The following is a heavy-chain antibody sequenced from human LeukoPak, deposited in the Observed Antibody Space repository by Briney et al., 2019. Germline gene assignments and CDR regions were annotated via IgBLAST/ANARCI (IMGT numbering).Heavy chain of an antibody. Sequence: AAARVSCKHCVYSLTSYGISWVRQAPGQRHEGRGWISGFNGNTNYAQKLQGRVTMTTDTSTSTAYMELRSLRSDDTAVYYCARDLGEGLLWFGELPADYWGQGTLVTVSS. CDR3: ARDLGEGLLWFGELPADY. CDR2: ISGFNGNT. V-gene: IGHV1-18*04. CDR1: VYSLTSYG. J-gene: IGHJ4*02. D-gene: IGHD3-10*01.